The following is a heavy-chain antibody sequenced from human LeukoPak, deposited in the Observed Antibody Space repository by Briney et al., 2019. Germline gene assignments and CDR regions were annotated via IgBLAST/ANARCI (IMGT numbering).Heavy chain of an antibody. Sequence: ASVKVSCKASGYTFTSYDINWVRQATGQGLEWMGWMNPNSGNTGYAQKFQGRVTMTRNTSITTAYMELSRLRSDDTAVYYCARISGSYSTRTDYWGQGTLVTVSS. J-gene: IGHJ4*02. CDR1: GYTFTSYD. V-gene: IGHV1-8*01. CDR2: MNPNSGNT. D-gene: IGHD1-26*01. CDR3: ARISGSYSTRTDY.